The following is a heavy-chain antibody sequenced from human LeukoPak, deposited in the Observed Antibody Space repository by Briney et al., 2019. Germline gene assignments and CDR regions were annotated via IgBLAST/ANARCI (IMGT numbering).Heavy chain of an antibody. CDR1: RYTFSGYY. CDR3: ARDNSVEDTAWWFDP. Sequence: ASVKVSCKASRYTFSGYYIHWVRQAPGQGLEWMGIINPSGGSTSYAQKFQGRVTMTRDMSTSTDYMELSSLRSEDTAVYYCARDNSVEDTAWWFDPWGQGTLVTVSS. J-gene: IGHJ5*02. V-gene: IGHV1-46*01. CDR2: INPSGGST. D-gene: IGHD4-23*01.